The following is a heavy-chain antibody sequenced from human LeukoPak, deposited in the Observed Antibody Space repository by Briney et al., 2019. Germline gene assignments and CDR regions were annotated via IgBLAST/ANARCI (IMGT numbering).Heavy chain of an antibody. V-gene: IGHV5-51*01. CDR3: ARRDYGGTSAAFDI. D-gene: IGHD4-23*01. J-gene: IGHJ3*02. CDR1: GYNFTTYW. Sequence: GVSLKISCKGSGYNFTTYWVAWVRHMPGKGREWMGIIFPGDSDTRYRPSFQGQVTISADKSISTAYLQCSSLKASDTAMYYCARRDYGGTSAAFDIWGQGKMVTVSS. CDR2: IFPGDSDT.